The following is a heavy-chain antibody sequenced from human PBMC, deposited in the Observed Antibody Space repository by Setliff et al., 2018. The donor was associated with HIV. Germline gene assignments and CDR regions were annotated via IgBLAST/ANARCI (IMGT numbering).Heavy chain of an antibody. D-gene: IGHD3-10*01. CDR3: ARGRITMVRGVMMGLDY. CDR2: INHSGSS. J-gene: IGHJ4*02. V-gene: IGHV4-34*01. CDR1: GGSFSGYY. Sequence: PSETLSLTCAVYGGSFSGYYWSWIRQPPGKGLEWIGEINHSGSSNYNSSLKSRVTISVDTSKNKFPLKLSSVTAADTAVYYCARGRITMVRGVMMGLDYWGQGTLVTVS.